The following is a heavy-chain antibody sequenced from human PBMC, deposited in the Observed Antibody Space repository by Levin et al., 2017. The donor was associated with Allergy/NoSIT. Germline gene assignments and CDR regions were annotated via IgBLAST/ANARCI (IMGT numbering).Heavy chain of an antibody. Sequence: GGSLRLSCAASGFTVSNNYMRWARQAPGKGLEWVSLIYSGGTTYYADSVKGRFTISRDNSKNTVYLQMNSLRAEDTAVYYCARNRHCIGGCCYSVWGQGTLVTVSS. CDR1: GFTVSNNY. V-gene: IGHV3-53*01. D-gene: IGHD2-15*01. CDR3: ARNRHCIGGCCYSV. CDR2: IYSGGTT. J-gene: IGHJ4*02.